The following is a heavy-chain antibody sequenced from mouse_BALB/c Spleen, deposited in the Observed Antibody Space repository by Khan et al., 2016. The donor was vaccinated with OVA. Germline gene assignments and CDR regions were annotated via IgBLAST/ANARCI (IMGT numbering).Heavy chain of an antibody. CDR2: ISYSGST. V-gene: IGHV3-1*02. CDR3: ARTARIKY. CDR1: GYTITSGYI. Sequence: EVQLLESGPGLVKPSQSLSLTCTVTGYTITSGYIWNLLQQLPGNKLELMCYISYSGSTNYNPYFKSRFSFTRDTSQNPFFLQLNSVTTEDTATYYCARTARIKYWGQGTTLTVSS. J-gene: IGHJ2*01. D-gene: IGHD1-2*01.